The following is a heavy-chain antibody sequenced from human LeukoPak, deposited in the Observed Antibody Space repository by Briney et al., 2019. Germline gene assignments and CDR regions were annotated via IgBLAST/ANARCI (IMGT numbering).Heavy chain of an antibody. V-gene: IGHV3-48*04. J-gene: IGHJ4*02. CDR2: ISSSSSTI. D-gene: IGHD3-22*01. CDR1: GFTFSSYR. Sequence: GGSLRLSCAASGFTFSSYRMNWVRQAPGKGLEWVSYISSSSSTIYYADSVKGRFTISRDNAKNSLYLQMNSLRAEDTAVYYCARDQYYYDSSGYYWDYWGQGTLVTVSS. CDR3: ARDQYYYDSSGYYWDY.